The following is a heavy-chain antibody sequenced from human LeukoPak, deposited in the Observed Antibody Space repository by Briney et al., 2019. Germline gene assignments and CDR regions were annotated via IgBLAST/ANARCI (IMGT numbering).Heavy chain of an antibody. CDR2: ISGSGGST. J-gene: IGHJ4*02. CDR3: AKGQVVTAIPELDY. V-gene: IGHV3-23*01. D-gene: IGHD2-21*02. Sequence: GGSLRLSCAASGFTFSSYAMSWVRQAPGKGLEWVSAISGSGGSTYYADSVKGRFTISRDNSKNALYLQMNSLRAEDTAVYYCAKGQVVTAIPELDYWGQGTLVTVSS. CDR1: GFTFSSYA.